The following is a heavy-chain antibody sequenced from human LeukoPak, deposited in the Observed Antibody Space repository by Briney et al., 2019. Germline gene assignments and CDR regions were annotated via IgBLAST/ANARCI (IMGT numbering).Heavy chain of an antibody. D-gene: IGHD6-19*01. V-gene: IGHV3-23*01. Sequence: GGSLRLSCAASGFTFSNSAMSWVRQAPGEGLEWVSTLSGSGITKYYADSVKGRFTISRDNSKNTLYLQMNSLRAEDTAVYYCAKGIYSSGWSYFDYWGHGTLVTVSS. CDR2: LSGSGITK. J-gene: IGHJ4*01. CDR3: AKGIYSSGWSYFDY. CDR1: GFTFSNSA.